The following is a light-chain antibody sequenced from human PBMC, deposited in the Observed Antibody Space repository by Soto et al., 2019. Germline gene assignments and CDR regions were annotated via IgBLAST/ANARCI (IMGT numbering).Light chain of an antibody. CDR2: GAS. Sequence: DIVLTQSPGTLSLSPGERATLSCRASQSVTSNYLAWYQQKPGQAPRLLIYGASTRATGIPARFSGSGSGTDFTLTISSLQPEDVATYYCQKYNSAPLTFGGGTKVDIK. CDR3: QKYNSAPLT. V-gene: IGKV3-20*01. J-gene: IGKJ4*01. CDR1: QSVTSNY.